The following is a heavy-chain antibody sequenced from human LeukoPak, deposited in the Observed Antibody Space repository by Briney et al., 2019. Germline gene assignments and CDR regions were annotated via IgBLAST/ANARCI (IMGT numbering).Heavy chain of an antibody. J-gene: IGHJ4*02. CDR1: GYSLSSGYY. V-gene: IGHV4-38-2*02. CDR3: ARRGYSGYEFFDY. Sequence: PSETLSLTCTVSGYSLSSGYYWGWIRQPPGKGLEWIGRIYHSGSTYYNPSLKSRVTISVDTSKNQFSLKLSSVTAADTAVYYCARRGYSGYEFFDYWGQGTLVTVSS. CDR2: IYHSGST. D-gene: IGHD5-12*01.